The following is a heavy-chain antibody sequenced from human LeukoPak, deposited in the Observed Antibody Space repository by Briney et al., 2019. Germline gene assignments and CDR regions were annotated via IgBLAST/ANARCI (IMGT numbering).Heavy chain of an antibody. V-gene: IGHV3-7*03. Sequence: GGSLRLSCAASGFTFSSYWMSWVRQAPGKGLEWVANIKQDGSEKYYVDSVKGRFTISRDNAKNSLYLQMNSLRAEDTAVYYCANYEGSYNSAKFDPWGQGTLVTVSS. CDR2: IKQDGSEK. D-gene: IGHD3-10*01. CDR3: ANYEGSYNSAKFDP. J-gene: IGHJ5*02. CDR1: GFTFSSYW.